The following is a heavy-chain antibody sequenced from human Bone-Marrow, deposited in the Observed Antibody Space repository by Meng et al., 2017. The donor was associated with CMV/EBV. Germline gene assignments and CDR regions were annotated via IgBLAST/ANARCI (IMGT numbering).Heavy chain of an antibody. CDR1: GYTFTGYY. CDR2: INPNSGGT. D-gene: IGHD3-3*01. CDR3: ARETTIFGVVNLDV. J-gene: IGHJ6*02. V-gene: IGHV1-2*02. Sequence: ASVKVSCKASGYTFTGYYMHWVRQAPGQGLEWMGWINPNSGGTNYAQKFQGRVTITADKSTSTAYMELSSLRSEDTAVYYCARETTIFGVVNLDVWGQGTTVTVSS.